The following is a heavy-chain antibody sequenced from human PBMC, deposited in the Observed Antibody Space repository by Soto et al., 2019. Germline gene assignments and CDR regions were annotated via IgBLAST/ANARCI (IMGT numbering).Heavy chain of an antibody. V-gene: IGHV4-34*01. CDR3: ARGGLSYYYYYYGMDV. Sequence: SETLSLTCAVYGGSFSCYYWSWIRQPPGKGLEWIGEINHSGSTNYNPSLKSRVTISVDTSKNQFSLKLSSVTAADTAVYYCARGGLSYYYYYYGMDVWGQGTTVTGSS. CDR2: INHSGST. J-gene: IGHJ6*02. CDR1: GGSFSCYY.